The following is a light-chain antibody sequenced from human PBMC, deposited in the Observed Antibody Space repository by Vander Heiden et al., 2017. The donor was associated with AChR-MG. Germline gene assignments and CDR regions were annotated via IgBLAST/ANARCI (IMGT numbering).Light chain of an antibody. CDR3: SSYTSSSSWV. V-gene: IGLV2-14*01. CDR2: EVS. CDR1: SSDVGGYNY. J-gene: IGLJ3*02. Sequence: QSALTQPASVSGSPGQSITIPCTGTSSDVGGYNYVSWYQQHPGKAPKLMIYEVSNRPSGVSNRFSGSKSGNTASLTISGLQAEDEADYYCSSYTSSSSWVFGGGTKLNVI.